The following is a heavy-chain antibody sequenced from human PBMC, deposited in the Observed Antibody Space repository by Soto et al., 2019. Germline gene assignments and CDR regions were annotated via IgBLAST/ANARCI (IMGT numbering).Heavy chain of an antibody. D-gene: IGHD3-10*01. J-gene: IGHJ4*02. V-gene: IGHV3-11*01. Sequence: NPGGYLRLSCAASGFTFSDYYMTWIRQAPGKGLEWVSYISSGGSSIYYADSVKGRFTISRDNAKNSLYLQMNSLRAEDTAMYYCASLAIGTIIRGAPDFWGQGTLVTVSS. CDR3: ASLAIGTIIRGAPDF. CDR1: GFTFSDYY. CDR2: ISSGGSSI.